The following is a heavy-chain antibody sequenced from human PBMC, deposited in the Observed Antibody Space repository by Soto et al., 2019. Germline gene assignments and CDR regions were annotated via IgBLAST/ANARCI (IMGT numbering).Heavy chain of an antibody. CDR1: GESFSGYY. CDR3: ARGGWYGDFDF. D-gene: IGHD2-15*01. V-gene: IGHV4-34*01. J-gene: IGHJ4*02. Sequence: QVQLQQWGAGLLKPSETLSLTCAVYGESFSGYYWSWIRQTPEKGLEWIGEISRSGGTNYNPSLTSRVTMSLDTSKSQFSLNLNSLTAADTAVYYCARGGWYGDFDFWGQGTLVTVSS. CDR2: ISRSGGT.